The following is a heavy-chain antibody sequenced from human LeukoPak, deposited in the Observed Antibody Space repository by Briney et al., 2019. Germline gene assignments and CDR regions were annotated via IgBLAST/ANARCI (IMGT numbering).Heavy chain of an antibody. CDR2: IYHSGST. V-gene: IGHV4-4*02. J-gene: IGHJ3*02. Sequence: SGTLSLTCAVSGGSISSSNWWSWVRQPPGKGLEWIGEIYHSGSTNYNPSLKSRVTISVDKSKNQFSLKLSSMTAADTAVYYCATKTGTARLGAFDIWGQGTMVTVSS. CDR3: ATKTGTARLGAFDI. CDR1: GGSISSSNW. D-gene: IGHD1-1*01.